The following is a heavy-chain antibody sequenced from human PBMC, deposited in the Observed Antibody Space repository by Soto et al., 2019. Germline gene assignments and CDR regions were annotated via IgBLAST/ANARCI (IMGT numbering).Heavy chain of an antibody. V-gene: IGHV3-7*03. Sequence: EVQLVESGGGLVQPGGSLRLSCAASGFTFSSYWMSWVRQAPGKGLEWVANIKQDGSEKYYVDSVKGRFTISRDNAKNSLYLQMNSLRAEDTAVYYCARGGHNWNYDGAFDIWGQGTMVTVSS. CDR1: GFTFSSYW. J-gene: IGHJ3*02. CDR2: IKQDGSEK. CDR3: ARGGHNWNYDGAFDI. D-gene: IGHD1-7*01.